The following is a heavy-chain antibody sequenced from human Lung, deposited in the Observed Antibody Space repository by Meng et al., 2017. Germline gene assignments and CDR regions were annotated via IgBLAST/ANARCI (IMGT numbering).Heavy chain of an antibody. CDR1: GGSFSDYY. J-gene: IGHJ4*02. Sequence: QGQLQQWGAGLLKPSETLSLTCVVSGGSFSDYYWSWIRQPPGKGLEWIGEINHSGSTNYNPSLESRATISVDTSQDNLSLKLSSVTAADAAVYYCARGPTTMAHDFDYWGQGTLVTLL. CDR2: INHSGST. D-gene: IGHD4-11*01. V-gene: IGHV4-34*01. CDR3: ARGPTTMAHDFDY.